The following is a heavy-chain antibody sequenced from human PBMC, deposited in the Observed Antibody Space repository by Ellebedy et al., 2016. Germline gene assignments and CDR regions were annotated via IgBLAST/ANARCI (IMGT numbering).Heavy chain of an antibody. D-gene: IGHD6-19*01. CDR2: IVFSGTAT. CDR1: GFTFSVAG. CDR3: ARDLGSITV. V-gene: IGHV3-21*01. J-gene: IGHJ4*02. Sequence: GGSLRLXXAASGFTFSVAGMTWVRQAPGKGLEWVATIVFSGTATYYSDSVKGRFIISRDNAKNSLFLQMNSLGAEDTAVYYCARDLGSITVWGQGTLVTVSS.